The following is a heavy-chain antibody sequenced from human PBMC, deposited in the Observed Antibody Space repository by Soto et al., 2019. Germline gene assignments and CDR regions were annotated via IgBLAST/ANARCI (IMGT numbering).Heavy chain of an antibody. V-gene: IGHV3-7*01. Sequence: GGSLRLSCAASGFTFSSYWMSWVRQAPGKGLEWVANKKQDGSEKYYVDSVKGRFTISRDYAKNSLYLQMNSLRAEDTAVYYCARSLPDFSSGYSYYYYYYYMDVWGKGTTVTVSS. CDR2: KKQDGSEK. CDR1: GFTFSSYW. J-gene: IGHJ6*03. CDR3: ARSLPDFSSGYSYYYYYYYMDV. D-gene: IGHD3-3*01.